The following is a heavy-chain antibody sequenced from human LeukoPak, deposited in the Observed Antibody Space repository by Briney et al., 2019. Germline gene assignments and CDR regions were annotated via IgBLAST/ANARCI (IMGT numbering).Heavy chain of an antibody. CDR2: ISDSGQTT. D-gene: IGHD3-10*01. CDR3: AKIGGPAY. Sequence: GGSLRLSCAAPGLTFSNYGMSWVRHAPGKGLEWVSSISDSGQTTSYADTVKGRFTISRDNSKNTLYLQMNSLRAEDTAVYYCAKIGGPAYWGQGSLVTVSS. V-gene: IGHV3-23*01. J-gene: IGHJ4*02. CDR1: GLTFSNYG.